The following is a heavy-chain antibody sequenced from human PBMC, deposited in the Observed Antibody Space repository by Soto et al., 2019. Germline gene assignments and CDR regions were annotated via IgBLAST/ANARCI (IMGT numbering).Heavy chain of an antibody. V-gene: IGHV1-3*01. CDR3: ASRFSIAAAGFAFDI. Sequence: ASVKVSCKASGYTFTSYAMHWVRQAPGQRLELMGWINAGNGNTKYSQKFQGRVTITRDTSASTAYMELSSLRSEYTALYYCASRFSIAAAGFAFDIWGQGTMVTVSS. CDR1: GYTFTSYA. D-gene: IGHD6-13*01. CDR2: INAGNGNT. J-gene: IGHJ3*02.